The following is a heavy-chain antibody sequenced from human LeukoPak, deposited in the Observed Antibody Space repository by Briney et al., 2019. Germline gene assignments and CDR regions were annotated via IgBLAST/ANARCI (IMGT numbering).Heavy chain of an antibody. J-gene: IGHJ5*02. CDR1: GYTFTSYY. V-gene: IGHV1-46*01. CDR2: INPSGGRS. Sequence: ASVKVSCKASGYTFTSYYMHWVRQAPGQGLEWMGIINPSGGRSSYAQKFQGRVTMARDTSTSTVYMELSSLRSEDTAVYYCARDPGYCSGSSCYYNWFDPWGQGTLVTVSS. CDR3: ARDPGYCSGSSCYYNWFDP. D-gene: IGHD2-15*01.